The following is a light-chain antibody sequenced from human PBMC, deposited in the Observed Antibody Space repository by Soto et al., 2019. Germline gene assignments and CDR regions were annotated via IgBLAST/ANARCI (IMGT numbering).Light chain of an antibody. CDR3: SSFARGDNPHVL. CDR1: SSDVAGSDD. V-gene: IGLV2-8*01. J-gene: IGLJ2*01. Sequence: QSALTQPPSASGSPGQSVAISCTGTSSDVAGSDDVSWYQQHPGKAPKLLIYEVTKRPAGVPDRFSVSKSGNTASLTVSGLQADDESYYYCSSFARGDNPHVLFGGGTKLTVL. CDR2: EVT.